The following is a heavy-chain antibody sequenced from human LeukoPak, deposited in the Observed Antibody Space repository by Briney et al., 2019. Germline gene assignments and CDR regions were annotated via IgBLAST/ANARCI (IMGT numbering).Heavy chain of an antibody. D-gene: IGHD4-17*01. CDR2: INPNSSGP. CDR3: ARDTVPGGDYVGYYYYYGMDV. J-gene: IGHJ6*02. CDR1: GYTFTGYY. V-gene: IGHV1-2*02. Sequence: ASVTVSCKASGYTFTGYYMHWVRQAPGQGLEWVGWINPNSSGPNFAQKFQGRVTMTRDPSISTAYMELSRLRSDDTAVYYCARDTVPGGDYVGYYYYYGMDVWGQGTTVTVSS.